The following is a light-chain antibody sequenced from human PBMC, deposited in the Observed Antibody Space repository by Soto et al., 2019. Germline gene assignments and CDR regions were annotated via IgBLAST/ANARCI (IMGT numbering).Light chain of an antibody. CDR3: HVWNSSSGHYV. CDR2: VDS. Sequence: SYELTQPASVSVAPGQTGRISCGGNNLGRKRVRCYQHHPGRAPVVVVSVDSDRPSALPERFSGANSGDTATLTISSVHPAEEAAYYSHVWNSSSGHYVFGTGTKGTVL. CDR1: NLGRKR. V-gene: IGLV3-21*02. J-gene: IGLJ1*01.